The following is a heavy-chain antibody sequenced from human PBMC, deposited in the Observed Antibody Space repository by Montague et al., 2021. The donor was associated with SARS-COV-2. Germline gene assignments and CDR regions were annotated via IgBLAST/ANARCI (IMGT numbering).Heavy chain of an antibody. D-gene: IGHD1-26*01. CDR3: AFSAFPTGAFDI. CDR1: GFTFSDYY. J-gene: IGHJ3*02. CDR2: ISGSSSYT. Sequence: SLRLSCAASGFTFSDYYMSWIRQAPGKGLEWVSYISGSSSYTNYVDSVKGRFTISRDNAKNSLYLQMNSLRAEDTAVYYCAFSAFPTGAFDIWGQGTMVTVSS. V-gene: IGHV3-11*03.